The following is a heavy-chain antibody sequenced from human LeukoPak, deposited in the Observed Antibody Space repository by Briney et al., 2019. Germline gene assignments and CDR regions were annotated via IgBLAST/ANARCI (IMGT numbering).Heavy chain of an antibody. CDR1: GFTFTSSA. CDR2: IVVGSGNT. Sequence: ASVKVSCKASGFTFTSSAMQWVRQARGQRLEWIGWIVVGSGNTNYAQKFQERVTITRDMSTSTAYMELSSLRSEDTAVYYCAAEGGSTDYYYYGMDVWGQGTTVTVSS. J-gene: IGHJ6*02. D-gene: IGHD1-26*01. V-gene: IGHV1-58*02. CDR3: AAEGGSTDYYYYGMDV.